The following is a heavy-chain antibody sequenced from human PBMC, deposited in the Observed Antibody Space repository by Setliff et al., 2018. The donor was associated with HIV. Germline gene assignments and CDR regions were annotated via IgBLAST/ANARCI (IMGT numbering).Heavy chain of an antibody. Sequence: KTSETLSLTCTVSGGSMSTYYWSWIRQPPGKGLEWIGYIYTSGSTNYNPSLRSRVTISVDTSKNHFSLRLSSVTAADTAVYYCARSARFFYASGSRRYFDLWGRGTLVTVSS. J-gene: IGHJ2*01. CDR1: GGSMSTYY. V-gene: IGHV4-4*08. CDR3: ARSARFFYASGSRRYFDL. CDR2: IYTSGST. D-gene: IGHD3-10*01.